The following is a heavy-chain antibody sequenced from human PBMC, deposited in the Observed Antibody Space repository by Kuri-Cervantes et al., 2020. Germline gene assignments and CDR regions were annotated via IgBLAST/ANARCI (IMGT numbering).Heavy chain of an antibody. Sequence: ETLSLTCAASGFTFSSYSMNWVRQAPGKGLEWVSYISSSSSTIYYADSVKGRFTISRDNSKNTLYLQMNSLRIEDTAVYYCAKGGGMPWVVWGQGTTVTAP. V-gene: IGHV3-48*04. CDR2: ISSSSSTI. D-gene: IGHD3-16*01. CDR1: GFTFSSYS. CDR3: AKGGGMPWVV. J-gene: IGHJ6*02.